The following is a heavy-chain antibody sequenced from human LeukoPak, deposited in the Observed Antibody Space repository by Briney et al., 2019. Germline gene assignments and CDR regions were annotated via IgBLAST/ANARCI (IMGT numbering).Heavy chain of an antibody. D-gene: IGHD3-10*01. CDR3: ARGFTMVRGPQEANDAFDI. CDR1: GGSINSGSFY. CDR2: IYPSGSA. V-gene: IGHV4-61*02. J-gene: IGHJ3*02. Sequence: SETLSLTCTVSGGSINSGSFYWSWIRQPAGKGLEWIGRIYPSGSANYNPSLKGRVTISIDTSKNQFSLKLSSVTAADTAVYYCARGFTMVRGPQEANDAFDIWGQGTMVTVSS.